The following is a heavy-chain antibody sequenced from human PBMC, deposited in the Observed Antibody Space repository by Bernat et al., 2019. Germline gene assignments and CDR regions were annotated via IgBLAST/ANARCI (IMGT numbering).Heavy chain of an antibody. D-gene: IGHD3-10*01. V-gene: IGHV4-39*01. CDR1: GGSISSSSYY. Sequence: QLQLQESGPGLVKPSETLSLTRTVSGGSISSSSYYWGWIRQPPGKGLEWIGSIYYSGSTYYNPSLKSRVTISVDTSKNQFSLKLSSVTAADTAVYYCARQSGYYYYMDVWGKGTAVTVSS. J-gene: IGHJ6*03. CDR3: ARQSGYYYYMDV. CDR2: IYYSGST.